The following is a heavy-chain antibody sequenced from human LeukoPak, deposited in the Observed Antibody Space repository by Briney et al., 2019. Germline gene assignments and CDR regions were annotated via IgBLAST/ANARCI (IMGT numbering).Heavy chain of an antibody. D-gene: IGHD4-17*01. CDR2: IYYSGST. Sequence: SETLSLTCTVSGGSISSNYWSWIWQPPGQGLEWIGYIYYSGSTNSNPSLKSRVTISVDTSKNQFSLNLSSVTAADTAVYYCARDRGYGDYLNYFDYWGQGTLVTVSS. J-gene: IGHJ4*02. CDR1: GGSISSNY. V-gene: IGHV4-59*01. CDR3: ARDRGYGDYLNYFDY.